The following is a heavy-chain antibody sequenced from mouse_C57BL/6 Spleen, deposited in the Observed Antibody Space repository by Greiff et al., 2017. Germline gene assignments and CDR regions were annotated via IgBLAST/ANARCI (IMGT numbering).Heavy chain of an antibody. J-gene: IGHJ4*01. D-gene: IGHD2-3*01. CDR1: GFTFSDYG. Sequence: EVQRVESGGGLVKPGGSLKLSCAASGFTFSDYGMHWVRQAPEKGLEWVAYISSGSSTIYYADTVKGRFTISRDNAKNTLFLQMTSLRSEDTAMYYCARTYDGYYNNAMDYWGQGTSVTVSS. CDR3: ARTYDGYYNNAMDY. CDR2: ISSGSSTI. V-gene: IGHV5-17*01.